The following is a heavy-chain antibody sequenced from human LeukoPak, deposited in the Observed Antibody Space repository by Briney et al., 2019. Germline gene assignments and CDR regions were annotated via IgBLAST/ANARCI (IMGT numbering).Heavy chain of an antibody. J-gene: IGHJ5*02. Sequence: TGDSLKISCKGSGYSFTSYWIGWVRQMPGKGLEWMGIIYPGDSDTRYSPSFQGQVTISADKSISTAYLQWSSLKASDTAMYYCARQKLYCSGGSCSSNWFDPWGQGTLVTVSS. CDR2: IYPGDSDT. CDR1: GYSFTSYW. CDR3: ARQKLYCSGGSCSSNWFDP. D-gene: IGHD2-15*01. V-gene: IGHV5-51*01.